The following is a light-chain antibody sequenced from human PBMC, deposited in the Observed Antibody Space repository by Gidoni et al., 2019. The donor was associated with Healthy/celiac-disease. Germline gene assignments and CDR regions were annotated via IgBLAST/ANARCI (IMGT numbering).Light chain of an antibody. CDR2: AAS. CDR3: QQSYSTPYT. V-gene: IGKV1-39*01. Sequence: DIQMTQSPSSLSASVGSRVTITCRASQSISSYLNWYQQKPGKAPKLLIYAASSLQSGVPSSVSGSGSGTDFTLTISSLQPEDFATYYCQQSYSTPYTFGQGTKLEIK. CDR1: QSISSY. J-gene: IGKJ2*01.